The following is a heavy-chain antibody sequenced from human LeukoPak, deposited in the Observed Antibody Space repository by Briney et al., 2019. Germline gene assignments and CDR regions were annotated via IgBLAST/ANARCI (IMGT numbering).Heavy chain of an antibody. CDR3: ASSLDGYRNDYFDY. Sequence: SETLSLTCTVSGGSISNYYWSWIRQPAGKGPEWIGRIYSTGSTNYNPSLKSRVTISVDTSKNQFSLKLSSVTAADTAVYYCASSLDGYRNDYFDYWGQGTLVTVSS. V-gene: IGHV4-4*07. J-gene: IGHJ4*02. D-gene: IGHD5-24*01. CDR2: IYSTGST. CDR1: GGSISNYY.